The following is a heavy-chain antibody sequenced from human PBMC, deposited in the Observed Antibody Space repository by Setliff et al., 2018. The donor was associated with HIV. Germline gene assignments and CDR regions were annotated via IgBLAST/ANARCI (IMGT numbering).Heavy chain of an antibody. CDR1: GVSINRTDHY. CDR2: VSQSGST. CDR3: ARVPVAGANWFDP. V-gene: IGHV4-39*01. J-gene: IGHJ5*02. Sequence: PSETLSLTCSVSGVSINRTDHYWGWLRQSPGKRLEWIGSVSQSGSTYYNPSLKSRITISVDRSKNLFSLKLISVTAADQGVYYCARVPVAGANWFDPWGLGTLVTVSS. D-gene: IGHD2-21*01.